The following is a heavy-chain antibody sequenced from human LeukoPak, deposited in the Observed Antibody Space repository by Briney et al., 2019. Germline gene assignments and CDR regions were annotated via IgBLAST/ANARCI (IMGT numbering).Heavy chain of an antibody. CDR2: IYYSGST. J-gene: IGHJ3*02. Sequence: SETLSLTCTVSGGSISSSSYYWGWIRQPPGKGLEWIGSIYYSGSTYYNPSLKSRVTISVDTSKNQFSLKLSSVTAADTAVYYCARERQQLVLHDAFDIWGQGTMVTVSS. CDR3: ARERQQLVLHDAFDI. CDR1: GGSISSSSYY. D-gene: IGHD6-13*01. V-gene: IGHV4-39*01.